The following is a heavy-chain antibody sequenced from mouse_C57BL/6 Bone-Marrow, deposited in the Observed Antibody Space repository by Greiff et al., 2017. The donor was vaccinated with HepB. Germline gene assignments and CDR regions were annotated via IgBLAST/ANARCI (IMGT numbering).Heavy chain of an antibody. D-gene: IGHD1-1*01. Sequence: QVQLKQSGAELVRPGASVKLSCKASGYTFTDYYINWVKQRPGQGLEWIARIYPGSGNTYYNEKFKGKATLTAEKSSSTAYMQLSSLTSEDSAVYFCASTITTVVAHWYFDVWGTGTTVTVSS. V-gene: IGHV1-76*01. J-gene: IGHJ1*03. CDR3: ASTITTVVAHWYFDV. CDR1: GYTFTDYY. CDR2: IYPGSGNT.